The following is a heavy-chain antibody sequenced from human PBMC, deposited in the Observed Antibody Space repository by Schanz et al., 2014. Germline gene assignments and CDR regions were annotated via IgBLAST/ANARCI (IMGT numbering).Heavy chain of an antibody. CDR3: ARAPGANASPYYFDY. Sequence: QVQLVESGGGLVKPGGSLRLSCAASGFTFSDYYMNWIRQAPGKGLEWVSYISNSGYTIYYADSVKGRFTISRDNAKNSLYLQMNSLRHDDTAFYYCARAPGANASPYYFDYWGQGSLVTVSS. J-gene: IGHJ4*02. V-gene: IGHV3-11*01. CDR2: ISNSGYTI. D-gene: IGHD2-8*01. CDR1: GFTFSDYY.